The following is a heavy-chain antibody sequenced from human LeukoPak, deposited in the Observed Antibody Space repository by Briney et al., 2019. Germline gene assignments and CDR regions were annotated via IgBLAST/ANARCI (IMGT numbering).Heavy chain of an antibody. CDR2: ISYDGSNK. CDR3: ARDQELGIAVAGNFDY. Sequence: PGGSLRLSCAASGFTFSSYAMHWVRQAPGKGLEWVAVISYDGSNKYYADSVKGRFTNSRDNSKNTLYLQMNSLRAEDTAVYYCARDQELGIAVAGNFDYWGQGTLVTVSS. D-gene: IGHD6-19*01. V-gene: IGHV3-30-3*01. CDR1: GFTFSSYA. J-gene: IGHJ4*02.